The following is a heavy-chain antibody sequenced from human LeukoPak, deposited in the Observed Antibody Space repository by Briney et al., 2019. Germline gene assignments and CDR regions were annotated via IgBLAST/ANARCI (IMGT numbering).Heavy chain of an antibody. Sequence: PGGSLRLSCAASGFTFSSYAMHWVRQAPGKGLEWVAVTSYDGSNKYYADSVKGRFTISRDNSKNTLYLQMNSLRAEDTAVYYCARVFPNPSHAVAYGGYFDYWGQGTLVTVSS. J-gene: IGHJ4*02. V-gene: IGHV3-30-3*01. CDR2: TSYDGSNK. CDR1: GFTFSSYA. D-gene: IGHD6-19*01. CDR3: ARVFPNPSHAVAYGGYFDY.